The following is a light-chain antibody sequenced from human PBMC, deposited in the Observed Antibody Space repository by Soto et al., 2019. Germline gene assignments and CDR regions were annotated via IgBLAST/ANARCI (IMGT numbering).Light chain of an antibody. V-gene: IGKV1-39*01. CDR1: QNIFSS. Sequence: DIQMTQSPSSLSASVGDRVTITCPAGQNIFSSLNWYQQKPGKAPKLLIYAASSLQSGVPSRFSGSGSGTDFTLTITSLQPEDFATYYCQQSYNSPPITFGQGTRLEIK. CDR3: QQSYNSPPIT. CDR2: AAS. J-gene: IGKJ5*01.